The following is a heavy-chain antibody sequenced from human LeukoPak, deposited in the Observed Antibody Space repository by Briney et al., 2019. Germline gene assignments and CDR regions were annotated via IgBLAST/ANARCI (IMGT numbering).Heavy chain of an antibody. CDR2: ISGSGGST. D-gene: IGHD2-2*01. CDR3: AKEGLYCSSTSCYVEN. Sequence: PGGSLSLSCAASGFTFTSYALSWVRQAPGKGLEWVSGISGSGGSTYYADSVKGRFTISRDNSKNTLYLQLNSLTAEDTAVYYCAKEGLYCSSTSCYVENWGQGTLVTVSS. CDR1: GFTFTSYA. V-gene: IGHV3-23*01. J-gene: IGHJ4*02.